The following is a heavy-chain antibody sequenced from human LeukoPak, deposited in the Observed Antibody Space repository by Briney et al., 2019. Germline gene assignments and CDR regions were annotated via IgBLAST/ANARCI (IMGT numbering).Heavy chain of an antibody. CDR1: GFTFDDYA. CDR3: ARDGLRSGPFDI. J-gene: IGHJ3*02. V-gene: IGHV3-9*01. CDR2: ISWNSGSI. Sequence: GGSLRLSCAASGFTFDDYAMHWVRQAPGKGLEWVSGISWNSGSIGYADSVKGRFTISRDNAKNSLYLQMNSLRDEDTAVYYCARDGLRSGPFDIWGQGTMVTVSS.